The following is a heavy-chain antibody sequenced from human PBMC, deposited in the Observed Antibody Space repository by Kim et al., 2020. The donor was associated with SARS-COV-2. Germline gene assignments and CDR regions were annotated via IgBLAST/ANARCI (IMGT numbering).Heavy chain of an antibody. D-gene: IGHD3-9*01. Sequence: ASVKVSCKASGYTFTSYGISWVRQAPGQGLEWMGCISAYNGNTNYAQKLQGRVTMTTDTSTSTAYMELRSLRSDDTAVYYCARVGGPYYDILTGYYNVMGYWGQGTLVTVSS. J-gene: IGHJ4*02. CDR1: GYTFTSYG. V-gene: IGHV1-18*01. CDR2: ISAYNGNT. CDR3: ARVGGPYYDILTGYYNVMGY.